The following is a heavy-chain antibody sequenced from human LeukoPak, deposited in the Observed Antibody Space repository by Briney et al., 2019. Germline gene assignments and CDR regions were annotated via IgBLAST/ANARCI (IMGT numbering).Heavy chain of an antibody. CDR1: GCTFTGYY. J-gene: IGHJ5*02. CDR3: ARDFRGANWFDP. Sequence: ASVKVSCKASGCTFTGYYMHWVRQAPGQGLEWMGWINPNSGGTNYAQKFQGRVTMTRDTSISTAYMELSRLRSDDTAVYYCARDFRGANWFDPWGQGTLVTVSS. V-gene: IGHV1-2*02. CDR2: INPNSGGT. D-gene: IGHD3-10*01.